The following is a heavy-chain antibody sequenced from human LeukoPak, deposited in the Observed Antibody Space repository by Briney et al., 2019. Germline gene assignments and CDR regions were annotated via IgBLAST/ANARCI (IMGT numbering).Heavy chain of an antibody. Sequence: SETLSLTCTVSGGSISSGGYYWSWIRQHPGKGLEWIGYIYYSGSTYYNPSLKSRVTISVGTSKNQFSLKLSSVTAADTAVYYCARVSGDYGGYWGQGTLVTVSS. J-gene: IGHJ4*02. V-gene: IGHV4-31*03. D-gene: IGHD4-17*01. CDR3: ARVSGDYGGY. CDR1: GGSISSGGYY. CDR2: IYYSGST.